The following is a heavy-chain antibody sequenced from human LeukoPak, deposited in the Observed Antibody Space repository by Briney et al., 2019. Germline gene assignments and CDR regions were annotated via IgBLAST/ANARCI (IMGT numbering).Heavy chain of an antibody. CDR1: GFTFSSYW. Sequence: PGGSRRLSCAASGFTFSSYWMHWVRQAPGKGLVWVSRINSDGSSTSYADSVKGRFTISRDNPKNTLYLQMNSLRAEDTAVYYCARDWGIAAALFWFDPWGQGTLVTVSS. CDR2: INSDGSST. V-gene: IGHV3-74*01. D-gene: IGHD6-13*01. CDR3: ARDWGIAAALFWFDP. J-gene: IGHJ5*02.